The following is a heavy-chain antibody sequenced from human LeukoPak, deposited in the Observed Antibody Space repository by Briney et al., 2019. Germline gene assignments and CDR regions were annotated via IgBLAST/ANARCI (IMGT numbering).Heavy chain of an antibody. CDR1: GGSISSGSYY. D-gene: IGHD3-16*01. J-gene: IGHJ5*02. CDR3: ARDLGASSAHWFDP. V-gene: IGHV4-61*02. Sequence: SQTLSLTCTVSGGSISSGSYYWSWIRQPAGKGLEWIGRIYTSGSTNYNPSLKSRVTISVDTSKNQFSLKLSSVTAADTAVYYCARDLGASSAHWFDPWGQGTLVTVSS. CDR2: IYTSGST.